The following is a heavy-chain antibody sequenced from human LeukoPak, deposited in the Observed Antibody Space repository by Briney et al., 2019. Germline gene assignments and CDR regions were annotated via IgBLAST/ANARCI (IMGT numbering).Heavy chain of an antibody. J-gene: IGHJ6*02. CDR2: ISDIGSI. D-gene: IGHD4-17*01. V-gene: IGHV4-59*12. CDR3: ARSATVRNYYYYYGMDV. Sequence: PSETLSLTCTVSGGSISSYYWSWIRQPPGKGLEWIAYISDIGSINYNPSLKSRVTISVDTSKNQFSLKLSSVTAADTAVYYCARSATVRNYYYYYGMDVWGQGTTVTVSS. CDR1: GGSISSYY.